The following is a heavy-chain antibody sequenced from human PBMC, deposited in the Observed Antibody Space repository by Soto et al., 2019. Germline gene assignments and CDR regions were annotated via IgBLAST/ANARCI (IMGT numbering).Heavy chain of an antibody. D-gene: IGHD3-10*01. CDR2: IYYSGST. V-gene: IGHV4-39*01. CDR1: GGSISSSSYY. J-gene: IGHJ5*02. Sequence: QLQLQESGPGLVKPSETLSLTCTVSGGSISSSSYYWGWIRQPPGKGLEWIGSIYYSGSTYYNPSLKRRVTISVDTSKNQFSLKLSSVTAADTAVYYCARQALGSGSILDPWGQGTLVTVSS. CDR3: ARQALGSGSILDP.